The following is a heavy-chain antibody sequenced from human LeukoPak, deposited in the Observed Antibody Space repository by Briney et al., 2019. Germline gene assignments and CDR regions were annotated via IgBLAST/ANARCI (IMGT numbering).Heavy chain of an antibody. CDR3: ARDMSGTMVREEYYFDY. D-gene: IGHD3-10*01. CDR1: GFTFSSYS. J-gene: IGHJ4*02. CDR2: ISSSSSYI. V-gene: IGHV3-21*01. Sequence: GGSLRLSCAASGFTFSSYSMNWVRHAPRKGLEWVSSISSSSSYITYADSAKGRFTISRDNAKNSLYLQTNSLRAEDTAVYYCARDMSGTMVREEYYFDYWGQGTLVTVSS.